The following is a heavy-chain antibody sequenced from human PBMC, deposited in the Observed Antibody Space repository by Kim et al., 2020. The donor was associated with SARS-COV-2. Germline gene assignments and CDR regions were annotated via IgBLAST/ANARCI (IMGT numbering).Heavy chain of an antibody. CDR1: GGTFSSYA. Sequence: SVKVSCKASGGTFSSYAISWVRQAPGQGLEWMGGIIPIFGTANYAQKFQGRVTITADESTSTAYMELSSLRSEDTAVYYCAGPPIGGGWYPNWYFDLWGRGTLVTVSS. J-gene: IGHJ2*01. V-gene: IGHV1-69*13. CDR2: IIPIFGTA. CDR3: AGPPIGGGWYPNWYFDL. D-gene: IGHD6-19*01.